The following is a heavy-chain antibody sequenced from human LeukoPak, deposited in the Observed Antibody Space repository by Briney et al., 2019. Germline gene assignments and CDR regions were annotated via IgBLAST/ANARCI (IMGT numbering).Heavy chain of an antibody. CDR3: ARDFTKTASPDAFDV. V-gene: IGHV4-31*03. CDR2: IHYSGNT. Sequence: SETLSLTCTVSGDFISNGGYHWTWIRQHPGKGLEWIGYIHYSGNTDSAPSLRSRLTISIDTSKNQFSLRLDSVTVADTAVHYCARDFTKTASPDAFDVWGHGTLVAVSS. D-gene: IGHD2-21*02. CDR1: GDFISNGGYH. J-gene: IGHJ3*01.